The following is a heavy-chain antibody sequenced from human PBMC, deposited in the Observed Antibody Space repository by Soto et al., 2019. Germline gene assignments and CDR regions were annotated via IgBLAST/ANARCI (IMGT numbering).Heavy chain of an antibody. V-gene: IGHV3-23*01. CDR2: ISGGGGGA. CDR1: GFTFRSYA. D-gene: IGHD3-9*01. CDR3: AKVDPPN. Sequence: EVQLLESGGDLVQPGGSLRLSCADSGFTFRSYAMTWVRQAPGKGLEWVSAISGGGGGAYYADSVKCRFTNSRDNSNNTLYLQMNSRTVEDTAVHYFAKVDPPNWSQGVLVAVSS. J-gene: IGHJ4*02.